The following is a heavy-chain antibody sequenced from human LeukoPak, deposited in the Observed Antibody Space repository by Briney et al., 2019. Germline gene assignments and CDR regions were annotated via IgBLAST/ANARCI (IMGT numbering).Heavy chain of an antibody. V-gene: IGHV3-23*01. CDR1: GFTVSSNY. Sequence: GGSLRLSCAASGFTVSSNYMSWVRQAPGKGLEWVSAISGSGGSTYYADSVKGRFTISRDNSKNTLYLQMNSLRAEDTAAYYCAKDREMATWMRYFQHWGQGTLVTVSS. D-gene: IGHD5-24*01. CDR2: ISGSGGST. CDR3: AKDREMATWMRYFQH. J-gene: IGHJ1*01.